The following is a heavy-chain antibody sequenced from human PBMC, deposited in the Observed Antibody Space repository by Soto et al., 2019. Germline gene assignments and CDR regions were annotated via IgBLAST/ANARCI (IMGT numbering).Heavy chain of an antibody. J-gene: IGHJ6*02. Sequence: GGSLRLSCAASGFTFSSYSMNWVRQAPGKGLEWVSSISSSSSYIYYADSVEGRFTISRDNAKNSLYLQMNSLRAEDTAVYYCARGGDSSSSFYYYYGMDVWGQGTTVTVSS. CDR2: ISSSSSYI. V-gene: IGHV3-21*01. CDR3: ARGGDSSSSFYYYYGMDV. CDR1: GFTFSSYS. D-gene: IGHD6-6*01.